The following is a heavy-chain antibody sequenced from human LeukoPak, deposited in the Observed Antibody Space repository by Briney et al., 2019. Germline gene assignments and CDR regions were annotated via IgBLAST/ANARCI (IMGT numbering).Heavy chain of an antibody. Sequence: ASVEVSCKASGYTFTSYYMHWVRQAPGQGLEWMGIINPSGGSTSYAQKFQGRVTMTRDTSTSTVYMELSSLRSEDTAVYYCARERGGSGWYEYYFDYWGQGTLVTVSS. V-gene: IGHV1-46*01. D-gene: IGHD6-19*01. J-gene: IGHJ4*02. CDR2: INPSGGST. CDR3: ARERGGSGWYEYYFDY. CDR1: GYTFTSYY.